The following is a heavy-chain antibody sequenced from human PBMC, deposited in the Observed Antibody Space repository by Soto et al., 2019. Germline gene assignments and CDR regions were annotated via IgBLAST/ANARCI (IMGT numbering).Heavy chain of an antibody. CDR3: AAEKPRGYMDV. CDR1: GGSISSGGYY. V-gene: IGHV4-31*03. CDR2: IYYSGST. D-gene: IGHD3-10*01. Sequence: SETLSLTCTVSGGSISSGGYYWSWIRQHPGKGLEWIGYIYYSGSTYYNPSLKSRVTISVDTSKNQFSLKLSSVTAADTAVYYCAAEKPRGYMDVWGKGTTVTVSS. J-gene: IGHJ6*03.